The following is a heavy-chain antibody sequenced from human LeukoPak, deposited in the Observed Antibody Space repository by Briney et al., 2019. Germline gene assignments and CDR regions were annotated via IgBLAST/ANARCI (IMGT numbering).Heavy chain of an antibody. J-gene: IGHJ5*02. CDR3: ARDKDLPPPPGIGAGPRFTWFDP. CDR2: VYRTGNT. Sequence: SDTLSLTCTVSGDSISSGFFWGWIRQSPDKGLEWIGSVYRTGNTYYEASLKSRVTISVDTSRNQFSLELRSVTAADTAIYYCARDKDLPPPPGIGAGPRFTWFDPWGQGTRVTVSS. CDR1: GDSISSGFF. V-gene: IGHV4-38-2*02. D-gene: IGHD6-13*01.